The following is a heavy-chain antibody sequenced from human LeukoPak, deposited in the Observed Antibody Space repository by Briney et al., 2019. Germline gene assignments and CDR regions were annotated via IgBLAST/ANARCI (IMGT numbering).Heavy chain of an antibody. CDR2: IYYSGST. CDR1: GGSISSYY. D-gene: IGHD6-13*01. J-gene: IGHJ5*02. Sequence: SETLSLTCTVSGGSISSYYWSWLRQPPGKGLEWIGYIYYSGSTNYNPSLKSRVTISVDTSKNQFSLKLSSVTAADTAVYYCARCPYSSWYGEGWFDPWGQGTLVTVSS. V-gene: IGHV4-59*01. CDR3: ARCPYSSWYGEGWFDP.